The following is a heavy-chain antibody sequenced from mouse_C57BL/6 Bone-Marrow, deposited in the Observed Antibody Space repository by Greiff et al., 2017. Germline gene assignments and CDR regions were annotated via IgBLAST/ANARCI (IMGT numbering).Heavy chain of an antibody. CDR3: TRGSTVVALDYAMDY. J-gene: IGHJ4*01. V-gene: IGHV1-15*01. CDR1: GYTFTDYE. D-gene: IGHD1-1*01. Sequence: QVHVKQSGAELVRPGASVTLSCKASGYTFTDYEMHWVKQTPVHGLEWIGAIDPETGGTAYNQKFKGKAILTADKSSSTAYMELRSLTSGDSAVYYCTRGSTVVALDYAMDYWGQGTSVTVSS. CDR2: IDPETGGT.